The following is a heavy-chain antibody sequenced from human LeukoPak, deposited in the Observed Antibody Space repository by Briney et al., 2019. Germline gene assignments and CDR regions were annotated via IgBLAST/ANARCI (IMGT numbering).Heavy chain of an antibody. V-gene: IGHV3-20*04. J-gene: IGHJ4*02. CDR2: ISRDGGRT. CDR3: VKDSNYDFWSGYKGFDN. CDR1: GFTFDDYG. Sequence: GGSLRLSCAASGFTSGFTFDDYGMNWVRQVPGKGLEWVSGISRDGGRTGYADSVQGRFTISRDNSRNSLHLQMNSLRVEDTAFYYCVKDSNYDFWSGYKGFDNWGQGTLVTVSS. D-gene: IGHD3-3*01.